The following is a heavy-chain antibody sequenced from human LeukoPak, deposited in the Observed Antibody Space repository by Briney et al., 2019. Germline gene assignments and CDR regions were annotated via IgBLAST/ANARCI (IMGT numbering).Heavy chain of an antibody. CDR2: IIPNSGDT. CDR1: GFTSTGYY. CDR3: ARAIRTGLFDY. D-gene: IGHD3/OR15-3a*01. V-gene: IGHV1-2*06. J-gene: IGHJ4*02. Sequence: ASVKVSCKTSGFTSTGYYMHWVRQAPGQGPEWMGRIIPNSGDTNCAKRFQGRVTMTRDTSISTVYMELSSLGADDTAIYYCARAIRTGLFDYWGQGTLLTVSS.